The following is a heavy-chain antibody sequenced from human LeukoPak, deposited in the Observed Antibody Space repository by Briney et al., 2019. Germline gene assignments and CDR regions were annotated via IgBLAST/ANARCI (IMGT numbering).Heavy chain of an antibody. CDR3: ARDRGTAEPAYYFDY. J-gene: IGHJ4*02. V-gene: IGHV1-2*04. D-gene: IGHD1/OR15-1a*01. Sequence: GASVKVSCKASGYTFTGYYMHWVRPAPGQGLEWMGWINPNSGGTNYAQKFQGWVTMTRDTSISTAYMELSRLRSDDTAVYYCARDRGTAEPAYYFDYWGQGTLVTVSS. CDR1: GYTFTGYY. CDR2: INPNSGGT.